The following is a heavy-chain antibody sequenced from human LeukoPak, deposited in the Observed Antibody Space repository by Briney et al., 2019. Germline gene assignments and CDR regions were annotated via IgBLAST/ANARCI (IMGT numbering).Heavy chain of an antibody. CDR3: AKGSTPGGRPLLNYFDY. CDR2: IYSGGST. V-gene: IGHV3-53*01. Sequence: GGSLRLSCAASGFTVSSNYMSWVRQAPGKGLEWVSVIYSGGSTYYADSVKGRFTISRDNSKNTLYLQMNSLRAEDTAVYYCAKGSTPGGRPLLNYFDYWGQGTLVTVSP. D-gene: IGHD4-23*01. J-gene: IGHJ4*02. CDR1: GFTVSSNY.